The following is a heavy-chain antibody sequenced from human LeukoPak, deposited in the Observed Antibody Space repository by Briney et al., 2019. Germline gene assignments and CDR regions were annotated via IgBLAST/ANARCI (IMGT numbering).Heavy chain of an antibody. V-gene: IGHV1-69*13. CDR3: ARCLTDVPRCYYYYGMDV. CDR2: IIPIFGTA. Sequence: ASVKVSCKASGGTFSSYAISWVRQAPGQGLEWMGGIIPIFGTANYAQKFQGRVTITADESTSTAYMELNSLRSEDTAVYYCARCLTDVPRCYYYYGMDVWGQGTTVTVSS. D-gene: IGHD3-16*01. J-gene: IGHJ6*02. CDR1: GGTFSSYA.